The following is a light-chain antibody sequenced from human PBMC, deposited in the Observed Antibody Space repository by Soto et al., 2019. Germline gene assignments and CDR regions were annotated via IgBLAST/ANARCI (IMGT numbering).Light chain of an antibody. V-gene: IGKV3-20*01. CDR3: HQYATSPYT. J-gene: IGKJ2*01. Sequence: DIVFTQAPGTLSLSPGEGATLSCRASQSLSNVFLAWYQQKPGQAPRLLIYGASKRATGIPDRFSGSGSGTDLTLTISRLEPEDFAVYFCHQYATSPYTFGRGTKVDIK. CDR2: GAS. CDR1: QSLSNVF.